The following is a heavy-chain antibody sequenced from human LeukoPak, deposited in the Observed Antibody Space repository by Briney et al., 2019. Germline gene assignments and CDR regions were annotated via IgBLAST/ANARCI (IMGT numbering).Heavy chain of an antibody. J-gene: IGHJ4*02. CDR1: GFTFSSYG. CDR2: IRYDGSNK. V-gene: IGHV3-30*02. D-gene: IGHD2-15*01. CDR3: AKLDVVAAPFDY. Sequence: GGTLRLSCAASGFTFSSYGMHWDRQAPGKELEGVAFIRYDGSNKYYADSVKGRFTTSRDNSKNTLYLQMNSLRAEDTAVYYCAKLDVVAAPFDYWGQGTLVTVSS.